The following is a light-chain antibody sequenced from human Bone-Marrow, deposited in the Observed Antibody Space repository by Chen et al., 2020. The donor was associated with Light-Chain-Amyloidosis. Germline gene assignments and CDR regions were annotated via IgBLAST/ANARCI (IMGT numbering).Light chain of an antibody. CDR2: GSS. V-gene: IGKV3-20*01. J-gene: IGKJ4*01. CDR1: QPISSNY. CDR3: QQYGTSPLT. Sequence: EIVLTQSPCTLSLSPGEGANLSYRASQPISSNYLTWYQQKFGQAPRLLIYGSSSRATGIPDRFTGSGSGTDFTLTINRLEPEDFAMYYCQQYGTSPLTFGGGTKVEIK.